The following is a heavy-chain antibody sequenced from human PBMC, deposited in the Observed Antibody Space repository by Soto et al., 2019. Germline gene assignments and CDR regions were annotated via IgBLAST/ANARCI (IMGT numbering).Heavy chain of an antibody. Sequence: EVQLVESGGGLVQPGGSLRLSCAASGFTVSSNYMSWVRQAPGKGLEWVSVIYSGGSTYYADSVKGRFTISRHNSKNTLYLQMNSVRAEDTAVYYCASGYCSGGSCPGTFDYWGQGTLVTVSS. CDR3: ASGYCSGGSCPGTFDY. CDR2: IYSGGST. J-gene: IGHJ4*02. D-gene: IGHD2-15*01. V-gene: IGHV3-53*04. CDR1: GFTVSSNY.